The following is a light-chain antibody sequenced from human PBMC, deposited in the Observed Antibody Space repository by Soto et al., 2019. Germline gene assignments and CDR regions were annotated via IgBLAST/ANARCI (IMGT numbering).Light chain of an antibody. CDR1: SSNIGAGYD. J-gene: IGLJ1*01. V-gene: IGLV1-40*01. Sequence: QSVLTQPPSGSGAPGRKGTISCTGSSSNIGAGYDVHWYQQLPGTAPKLLIFENSDRPSGVPDRFSGSKSGTSASLAIFGLQAEDEADYYCQTYDSSLSGFVFGRGTRSPS. CDR2: ENS. CDR3: QTYDSSLSGFV.